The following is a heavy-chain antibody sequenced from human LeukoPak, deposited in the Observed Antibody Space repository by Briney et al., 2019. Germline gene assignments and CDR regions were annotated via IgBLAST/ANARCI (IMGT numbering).Heavy chain of an antibody. CDR2: INPNSGGT. CDR3: ATASRDGYNRGGFDY. D-gene: IGHD5-24*01. Sequence: ASVKVSCKASGYTFTGYYMHWVRQAPGQGLEWMGWINPNSGGTNYAQKFQGWVTMTRDTSISTAYMELSRLRSDDTAVYYCATASRDGYNRGGFDYWGQGTLITVSS. J-gene: IGHJ4*02. V-gene: IGHV1-2*04. CDR1: GYTFTGYY.